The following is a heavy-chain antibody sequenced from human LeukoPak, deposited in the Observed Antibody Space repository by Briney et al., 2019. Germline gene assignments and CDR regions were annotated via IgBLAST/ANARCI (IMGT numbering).Heavy chain of an antibody. Sequence: GGSLRLSCVASGLTFSNYWMIWVRQAPGKGLEWVAAVNQDGSEEKYGDSVKGRFTISRDNGQKSVSLQMNSLRADDTAVYYCARDGASTGYDLFDYWGQGTLVTVSS. V-gene: IGHV3-7*01. CDR3: ARDGASTGYDLFDY. CDR2: VNQDGSEE. J-gene: IGHJ4*02. D-gene: IGHD5-12*01. CDR1: GLTFSNYW.